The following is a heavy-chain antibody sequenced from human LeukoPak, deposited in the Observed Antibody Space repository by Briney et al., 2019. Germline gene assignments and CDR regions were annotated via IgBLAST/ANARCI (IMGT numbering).Heavy chain of an antibody. D-gene: IGHD2-2*01. CDR1: GYTFTGYY. J-gene: IGHJ4*02. CDR2: INPNSGGT. V-gene: IGHV1-2*02. CDR3: ARDLRGYCSSTSCYPEGY. Sequence: ASVKVSCKASGYTFTGYYMHWVRQAPGQGLEWMGWINPNSGGTNYAQKFQGRVTMTRDTSISTACMELSRLRSDDTAVYYCARDLRGYCSSTSCYPEGYWGQGTLVTVSS.